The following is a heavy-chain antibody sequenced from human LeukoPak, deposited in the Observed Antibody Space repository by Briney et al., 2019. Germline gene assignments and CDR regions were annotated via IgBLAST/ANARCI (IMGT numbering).Heavy chain of an antibody. CDR2: IYHSGST. CDR1: GGSISSSNW. D-gene: IGHD3-22*01. V-gene: IGHV4-4*02. J-gene: IGHJ4*02. Sequence: PSETLSLTCAVSGGSISSSNWWSWVRQPPGKGLEWIGEIYHSGSTNYNPSLKSRVTISVDKSKNQFSLKLSSVTAADTAVYHCATTQDYYDNSGYYFAYWGQGTLVTVSS. CDR3: ATTQDYYDNSGYYFAY.